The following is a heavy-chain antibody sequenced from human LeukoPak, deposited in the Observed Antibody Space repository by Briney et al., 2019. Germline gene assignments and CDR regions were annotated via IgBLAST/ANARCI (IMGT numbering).Heavy chain of an antibody. V-gene: IGHV3-48*04. Sequence: PGGSLRLSCAASGFTFSYYNMNWVRQAPGKGLEWVSYISSSSSTIYYADSMKGRFTISRDNAKNSLYLQMNSLRAEDTAIYYCARDLSGYYGDYPLLSWGQGTLVTVSS. CDR2: ISSSSSTI. CDR3: ARDLSGYYGDYPLLS. J-gene: IGHJ5*02. D-gene: IGHD4-17*01. CDR1: GFTFSYYN.